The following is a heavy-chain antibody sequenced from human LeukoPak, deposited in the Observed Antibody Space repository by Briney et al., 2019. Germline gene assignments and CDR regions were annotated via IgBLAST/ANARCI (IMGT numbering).Heavy chain of an antibody. CDR2: INHSGSP. V-gene: IGHV4-34*01. CDR1: GGSFSDYY. Sequence: PSETLSLTCAVYGGSFSDYYWTWIRQPPGKGLEWIVEINHSGSPNNNPSLKSRVSISFDTSKNQFSLKLTSVTAADTAVYYCGSRRTAMFGVIKGPIDYWGQGTLVTVSS. CDR3: GSRRTAMFGVIKGPIDY. J-gene: IGHJ4*02. D-gene: IGHD3-3*01.